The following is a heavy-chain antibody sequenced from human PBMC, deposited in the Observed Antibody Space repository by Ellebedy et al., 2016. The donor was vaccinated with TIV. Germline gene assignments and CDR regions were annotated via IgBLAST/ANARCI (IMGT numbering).Heavy chain of an antibody. CDR2: ISSSSSTI. CDR3: ARDRDVDIVATPQYFDY. V-gene: IGHV3-48*02. Sequence: GESLKISCAASGFTFSSYSMNWVRQAPGKGLEWVSYISSSSSTIYYADSVKGRFTISRDNAKNSLYLQMNSLRDEDTAVYYCARDRDVDIVATPQYFDYWGQGTLVTVSS. CDR1: GFTFSSYS. D-gene: IGHD5-12*01. J-gene: IGHJ4*02.